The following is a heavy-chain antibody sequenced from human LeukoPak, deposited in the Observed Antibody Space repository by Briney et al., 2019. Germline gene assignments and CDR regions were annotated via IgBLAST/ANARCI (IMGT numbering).Heavy chain of an antibody. CDR1: GGTFSSYA. V-gene: IGHV1-69*05. Sequence: SVKVSCKASGGTFSSYAISWVRQAPGQGLEWMGGIIPIFGTANYAQTFQGRVTITTDESTSTAYMELSSLRSEDTAVYYCARDRIAARPYYYYMDVWGKGTTVTVSS. D-gene: IGHD6-6*01. CDR3: ARDRIAARPYYYYMDV. CDR2: IIPIFGTA. J-gene: IGHJ6*03.